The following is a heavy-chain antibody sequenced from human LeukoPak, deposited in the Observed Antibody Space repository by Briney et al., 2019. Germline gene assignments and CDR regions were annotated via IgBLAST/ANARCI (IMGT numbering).Heavy chain of an antibody. CDR1: GFTFISYA. Sequence: GGSLRLSCAASGFTFISYAMSWVRHAPGKGLEWDSAISGSGGSTYYADSVKGRFTISRDNSKNTLYLQMNSLRAEDTAVYYCAKDLNTLYYYDSSGYHDYGGQGTLVTVSS. CDR2: ISGSGGST. CDR3: AKDLNTLYYYDSSGYHDY. D-gene: IGHD3-22*01. J-gene: IGHJ4*02. V-gene: IGHV3-23*01.